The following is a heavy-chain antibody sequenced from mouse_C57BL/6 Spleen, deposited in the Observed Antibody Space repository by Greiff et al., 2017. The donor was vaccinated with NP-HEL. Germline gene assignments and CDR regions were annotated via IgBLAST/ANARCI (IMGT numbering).Heavy chain of an antibody. D-gene: IGHD1-1*01. Sequence: QVQLQQSGAELVRPGASVTLSCKASGYTFTDYEMHWVKQTPVHGLEWIGAIDPETGGTAYNQKFKGKAILTADKSSSTAYMELRSLTSEDSAVYYCTRERLYGSMFAYWGQGTLVTVSA. CDR1: GYTFTDYE. V-gene: IGHV1-15*01. CDR2: IDPETGGT. CDR3: TRERLYGSMFAY. J-gene: IGHJ3*01.